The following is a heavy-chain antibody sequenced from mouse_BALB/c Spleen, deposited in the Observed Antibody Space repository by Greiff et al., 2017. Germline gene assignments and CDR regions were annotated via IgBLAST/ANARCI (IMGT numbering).Heavy chain of an antibody. Sequence: VQLQQSGAELAKPGASVKMSCKASGYTFTSYWMHWVKQRPGQGLEWIGYINPSTGYTEYNQKFKDKATLTADKSSSTAYMQLSSLTSEDSAVYYCARNYGYNLYAMDYWGQGTSVTVSS. CDR3: ARNYGYNLYAMDY. CDR1: GYTFTSYW. V-gene: IGHV1-7*01. CDR2: INPSTGYT. D-gene: IGHD1-2*01. J-gene: IGHJ4*01.